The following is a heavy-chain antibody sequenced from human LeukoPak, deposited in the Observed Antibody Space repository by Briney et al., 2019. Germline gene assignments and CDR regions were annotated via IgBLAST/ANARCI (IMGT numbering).Heavy chain of an antibody. CDR1: GFTFSNAW. Sequence: PGGSLRLSCAASGFTFSNAWMNWVRQAPGKGLEWVGRIKGKTDGGTTDYAAPVKGRFTISRDDSKNTLYLQMNSLKTEDTAVYYCTTFFYEVVTSNVDYWGQGTLVTVSS. V-gene: IGHV3-15*07. CDR3: TTFFYEVVTSNVDY. D-gene: IGHD3-22*01. CDR2: IKGKTDGGTT. J-gene: IGHJ4*02.